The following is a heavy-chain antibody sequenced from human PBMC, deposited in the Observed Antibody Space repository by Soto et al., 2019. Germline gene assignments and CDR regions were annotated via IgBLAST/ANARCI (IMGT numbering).Heavy chain of an antibody. Sequence: GGSLRLSCAASGFTFSSYAMSWVRQAPGKGLEWVSAISGSGGSTYYADSVKGRFTISRDNSKNTLYLQMNSLRAEDTAVYCGARASNYYDSSGYYYWGQGTLVTVSS. CDR1: GFTFSSYA. CDR3: ARASNYYDSSGYYY. J-gene: IGHJ4*02. D-gene: IGHD3-22*01. CDR2: ISGSGGST. V-gene: IGHV3-23*01.